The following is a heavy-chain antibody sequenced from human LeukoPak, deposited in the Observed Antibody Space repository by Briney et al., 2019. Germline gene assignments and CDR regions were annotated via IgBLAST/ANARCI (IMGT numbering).Heavy chain of an antibody. V-gene: IGHV3-23*01. D-gene: IGHD6-19*01. CDR2: ISGSGGST. Sequence: GGSLRLSCAASGFTFSSYAMSWVRQAPGKGLEWVSAISGSGGSTYYADSVKGRFTISRDNSKNTLYLQMNSLRAEDTAMYYCARDTSSGWIDYWGQGTLVTVSS. CDR1: GFTFSSYA. CDR3: ARDTSSGWIDY. J-gene: IGHJ4*02.